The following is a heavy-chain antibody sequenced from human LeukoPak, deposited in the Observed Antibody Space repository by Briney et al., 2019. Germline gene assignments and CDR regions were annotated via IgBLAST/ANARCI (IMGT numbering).Heavy chain of an antibody. J-gene: IGHJ3*02. CDR3: ARPKAGYSSTDAFDI. D-gene: IGHD6-19*01. CDR1: GGSLSAYY. V-gene: IGHV4-34*01. CDR2: INHGGST. Sequence: SETLSLTCAVYGGSLSAYYWTWIRQPPGKGLEWIGEINHGGSTNYNPSLKSRVTISIDTSKNQFSLKLSSVTAADTAVYYCARPKAGYSSTDAFDIWGQGTLVTVSS.